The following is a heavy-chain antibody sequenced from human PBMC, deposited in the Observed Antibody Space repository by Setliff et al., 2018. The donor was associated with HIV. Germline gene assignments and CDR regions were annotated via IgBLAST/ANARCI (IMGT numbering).Heavy chain of an antibody. J-gene: IGHJ1*01. CDR1: GGSISSHY. V-gene: IGHV4-4*09. CDR2: IYTSGIT. D-gene: IGHD3-10*02. CDR3: ASSRSLFGEEYFHH. Sequence: SETLSLTCTVSGGSISSHYWSWIRQSPGKGLEWIGYIYTSGITNYNPSLKSRVTISVDTSKNQFSLKLGSVTAADTAVYFCASSRSLFGEEYFHHWGQGTLVTVSS.